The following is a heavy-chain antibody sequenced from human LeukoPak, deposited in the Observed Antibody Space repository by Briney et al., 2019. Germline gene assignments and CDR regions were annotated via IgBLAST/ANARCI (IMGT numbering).Heavy chain of an antibody. J-gene: IGHJ5*02. CDR3: ARRPSGSGSYGFDP. Sequence: SETLSLTCTVSGGSISSYYWSWIRQPPGKGLEWIGYIYYSGSTNYNSSLKSRVTISVDTSKNQFSLKLTSVTAADTAMYYCARRPSGSGSYGFDPWGQGTLVTVSS. CDR1: GGSISSYY. CDR2: IYYSGST. V-gene: IGHV4-59*01. D-gene: IGHD3-10*01.